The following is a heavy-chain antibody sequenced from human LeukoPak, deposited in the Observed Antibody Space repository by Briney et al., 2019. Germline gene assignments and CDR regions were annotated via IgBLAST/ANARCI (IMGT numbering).Heavy chain of an antibody. CDR2: IYHSGST. V-gene: IGHV4-38-2*02. J-gene: IGHJ3*02. CDR3: ARDSGSGRIHAFDI. CDR1: GGSISSGYY. D-gene: IGHD3-10*01. Sequence: PSETLSLTCTVSGGSISSGYYWGWIRQPPGKGLEWIGSIYHSGSTYYNPSLKSRVTISVDKSKNQFSLKLSSVTAADTAVYYCARDSGSGRIHAFDIWGQGTMVTVSS.